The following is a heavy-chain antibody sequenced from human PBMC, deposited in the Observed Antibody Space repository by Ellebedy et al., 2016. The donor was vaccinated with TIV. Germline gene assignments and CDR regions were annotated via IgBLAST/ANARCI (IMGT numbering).Heavy chain of an antibody. J-gene: IGHJ4*02. CDR1: GFTFSSYE. CDR2: IYSGGST. D-gene: IGHD2-2*01. V-gene: IGHV3-53*01. Sequence: GESLKISCAASGFTFSSYEMNWVRQAPGKGLEWVSVIYSGGSTYYADSVKGRFTISRDNSKNTLYLQMNSLRAEDTAVYYCARSRVVPAANFRYWGQGTLVTVSS. CDR3: ARSRVVPAANFRY.